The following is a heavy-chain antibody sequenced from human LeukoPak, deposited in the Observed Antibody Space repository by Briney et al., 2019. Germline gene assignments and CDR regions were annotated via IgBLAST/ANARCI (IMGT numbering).Heavy chain of an antibody. CDR3: ARDYMYGMDV. J-gene: IGHJ6*02. V-gene: IGHV3-30*03. D-gene: IGHD3-10*01. CDR1: GFTFSSYG. CDR2: ISYDGSNK. Sequence: GGSLRLSCAASGFTFSSYGMHWVRQAPGKGLEWVAVISYDGSNKYYADSVKGRFTISRDNSKNTLYLQVNSLRAEDTAVYYCARDYMYGMDVWGQGTTVTVSS.